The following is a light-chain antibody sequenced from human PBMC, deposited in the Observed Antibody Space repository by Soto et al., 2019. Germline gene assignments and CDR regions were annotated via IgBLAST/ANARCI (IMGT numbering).Light chain of an antibody. CDR2: TTN. V-gene: IGLV1-44*01. J-gene: IGLJ1*01. Sequence: QSVLTQPPSVSGPPGQRVTISCSGSSSNIGRNTVTWYQQLPGTAPTLLIYTTNQRPSGVPDRFSGSKSGTSASLAISGLQSEDEADYYCAAWDDSLNGDVFGAGTKVTVL. CDR3: AAWDDSLNGDV. CDR1: SSNIGRNT.